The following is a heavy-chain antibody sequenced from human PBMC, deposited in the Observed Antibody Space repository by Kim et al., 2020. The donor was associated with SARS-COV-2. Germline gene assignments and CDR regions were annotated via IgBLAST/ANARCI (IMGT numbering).Heavy chain of an antibody. J-gene: IGHJ4*02. V-gene: IGHV3-23*01. D-gene: IGHD1-26*01. CDR1: GFTFSSYA. Sequence: GGSLRLSCAASGFTFSSYAMSWVRQAPGKGLEWVSAISDSGGNTYYADSVKGRFTISRDNSKNTMYMQMNSLKAEDTAVYYCANWESGSYSIDYWGQGTLVTVSS. CDR2: ISDSGGNT. CDR3: ANWESGSYSIDY.